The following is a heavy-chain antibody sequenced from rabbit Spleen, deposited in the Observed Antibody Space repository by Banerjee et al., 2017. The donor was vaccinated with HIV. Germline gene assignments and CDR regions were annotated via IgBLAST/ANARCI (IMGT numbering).Heavy chain of an antibody. CDR1: GFSFSGGSY. J-gene: IGHJ4*01. CDR2: IYGGSGRTI. Sequence: QEQLEESGGDLVQPEGSLTLTCTASGFSFSGGSYMCWVRQAPGKGLEWIACIYGGSGRTIDYASWAKGRFTISKASSTTVTLQMTSLTAADTATYFCAREYNGYGYAVNLWGPGTLVTVS. D-gene: IGHD6-1*01. V-gene: IGHV1S45*01. CDR3: AREYNGYGYAVNL.